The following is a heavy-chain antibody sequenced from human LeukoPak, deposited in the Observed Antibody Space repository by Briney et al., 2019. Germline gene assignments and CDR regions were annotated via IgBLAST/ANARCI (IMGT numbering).Heavy chain of an antibody. CDR1: GFTFSSYA. J-gene: IGHJ4*02. D-gene: IGHD2-21*02. Sequence: GGSLRLSCAASGFTFSSYAMSRVRQAPGKGLEWVSAISGSGGSTYYADSVKGRFTISRDNSKNTLYLQMNSLRAEDTAVYYCAKDKSDCGGDCYPQNYFDYWGQGTLVTVSS. CDR2: ISGSGGST. V-gene: IGHV3-23*01. CDR3: AKDKSDCGGDCYPQNYFDY.